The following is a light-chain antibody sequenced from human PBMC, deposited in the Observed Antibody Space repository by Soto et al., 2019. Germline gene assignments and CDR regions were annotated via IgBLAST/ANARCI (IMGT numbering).Light chain of an antibody. Sequence: NVLTQSPGTLSLSPGEGATLSCGASQSISSNYLAWYQQKPGQAPRLLIYAASTRATGIPVRFSGSGSETEFTLTIRSLQSEDSALYYCHQYNNWPWTFGQGTKVDI. V-gene: IGKV3D-15*01. J-gene: IGKJ1*01. CDR3: HQYNNWPWT. CDR2: AAS. CDR1: QSISSNY.